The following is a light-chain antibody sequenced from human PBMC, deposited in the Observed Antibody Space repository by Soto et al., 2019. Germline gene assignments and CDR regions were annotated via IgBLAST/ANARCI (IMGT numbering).Light chain of an antibody. V-gene: IGLV2-14*01. CDR3: SSYTSSIYWV. J-gene: IGLJ3*02. CDR2: EVS. CDR1: SSDVGGYNY. Sequence: QSALTQPASVSGSPGHSITISCTGTSSDVGGYNYVSWYQQHPGKAPKLMIYEVSNRPSGVSNRFSGSKSGNTASLTISGLQAEDEADYYCSSYTSSIYWVFGGGTKLTVL.